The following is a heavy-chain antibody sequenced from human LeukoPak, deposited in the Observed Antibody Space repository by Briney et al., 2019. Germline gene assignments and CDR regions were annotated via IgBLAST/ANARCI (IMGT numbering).Heavy chain of an antibody. D-gene: IGHD6-19*01. Sequence: SGGSLRLSCAASGFTFSSYEMNWVRQAPGKGLEWVSYISSSGSTIYYADSVKGRFTISRDNAKNSLYLQMNSLRAEDTAVYYCARSPYSSGWNRLDYWAREPWSPSPQ. CDR1: GFTFSSYE. J-gene: IGHJ4*02. V-gene: IGHV3-48*03. CDR2: ISSSGSTI. CDR3: ARSPYSSGWNRLDY.